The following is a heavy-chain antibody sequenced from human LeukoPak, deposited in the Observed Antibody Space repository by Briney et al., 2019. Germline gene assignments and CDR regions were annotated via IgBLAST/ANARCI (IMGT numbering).Heavy chain of an antibody. J-gene: IGHJ6*02. CDR3: ARRAGGSYSRLGYYYGMDV. CDR2: IYSGGST. Sequence: GGSLRLSCAASGFTVSSNYMSWVRQAPGKGLECVSVIYSGGSTYYADSVKGRFTISRDNSKNTLYLQMNSLRAEDTAVYYCARRAGGSYSRLGYYYGMDVWGQGTTVTVSS. V-gene: IGHV3-66*01. CDR1: GFTVSSNY. D-gene: IGHD1-26*01.